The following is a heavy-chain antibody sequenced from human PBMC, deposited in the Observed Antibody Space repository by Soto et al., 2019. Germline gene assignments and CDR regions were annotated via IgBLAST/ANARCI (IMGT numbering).Heavy chain of an antibody. J-gene: IGHJ4*02. CDR1: GGSFSGYY. V-gene: IGHV4-34*01. CDR2: INHSGST. D-gene: IGHD4-4*01. CDR3: ARRGVTTTTFDY. Sequence: ASETLSLTCAVYGGSFSGYYWSWIRQPPGKGLEWIGEINHSGSTNCNPSLKSRVTISVDTSKNQFSLKLSSVTAADTAVYYCARRGVTTTTFDYWGQGTLVTVSS.